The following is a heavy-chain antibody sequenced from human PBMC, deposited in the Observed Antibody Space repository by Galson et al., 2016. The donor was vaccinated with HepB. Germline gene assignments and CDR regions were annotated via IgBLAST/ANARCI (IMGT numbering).Heavy chain of an antibody. J-gene: IGHJ5*02. D-gene: IGHD3-16*01. CDR2: IHLSGKT. V-gene: IGHV4-4*02. CDR1: GDSVSSENR. Sequence: LSLTCAVSGDSVSSENRWSWVRQSPGKGLEWIGEIHLSGKTKYNPSLASRVIISLDKSRNQFSLHLNSVTAADSAVYYCARHDGFYYDTTGNSEAWFDPWGQGTLVVVSS. CDR3: ARHDGFYYDTTGNSEAWFDP.